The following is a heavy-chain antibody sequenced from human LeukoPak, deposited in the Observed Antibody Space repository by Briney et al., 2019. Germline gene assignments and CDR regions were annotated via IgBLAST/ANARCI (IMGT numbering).Heavy chain of an antibody. J-gene: IGHJ4*02. D-gene: IGHD4-17*01. CDR1: GYIFTTSW. V-gene: IGHV5-51*03. Sequence: PGESLKISCKGSGYIFTTSWIGWVRQMPGKGLDWMGIIYPGDSDTRYSPSFQGQVTISADKSISTAYLQWSSLKASDSAMYYCVRRQWGTNADYQYYFDYWGQGTLVTVSS. CDR3: VRRQWGTNADYQYYFDY. CDR2: IYPGDSDT.